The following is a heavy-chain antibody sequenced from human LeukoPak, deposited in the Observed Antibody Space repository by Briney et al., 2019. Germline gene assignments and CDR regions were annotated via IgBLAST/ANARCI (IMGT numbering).Heavy chain of an antibody. Sequence: ASVKVPCKASGYTFTSYYMHWVRQAPGQGLEWMGIINPSGGSTSYAQKFQGRVTMTRDMSTSTVYMELSSLRSEDTAVYYCARSPLGPNNWFDPWGQGTLVTVSS. V-gene: IGHV1-46*01. CDR3: ARSPLGPNNWFDP. CDR1: GYTFTSYY. J-gene: IGHJ5*02. CDR2: INPSGGST.